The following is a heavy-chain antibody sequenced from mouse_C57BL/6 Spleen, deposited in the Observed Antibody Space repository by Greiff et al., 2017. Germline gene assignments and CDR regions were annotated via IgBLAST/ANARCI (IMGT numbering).Heavy chain of an antibody. J-gene: IGHJ3*01. D-gene: IGHD1-1*01. V-gene: IGHV1-50*01. CDR1: GYTFTSYW. CDR3: ARGDYYGSSPFAD. CDR2: IDPSDSYT. Sequence: QVQLQQPGAELVKPGASVKLSCKASGYTFTSYWMQWVKQRPGQGLEWIGEIDPSDSYTNYNQKFKGKATLTVDTSSSTAYMQLSSLTSEDSAVYYCARGDYYGSSPFADWGQGTLVTVSA.